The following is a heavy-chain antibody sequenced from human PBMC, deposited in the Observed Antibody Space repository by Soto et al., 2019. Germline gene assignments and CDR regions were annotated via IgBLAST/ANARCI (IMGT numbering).Heavy chain of an antibody. V-gene: IGHV1-69*01. CDR1: GGTFSSYA. D-gene: IGHD2-2*01. CDR3: ARVGEGCSSTSCYRGYYYYYGMDV. J-gene: IGHJ6*02. CDR2: IIPIFGTA. Sequence: QVQLVQSGAEVKKPGSSVKVSCKASGGTFSSYAISWVRQAPGQGLEWMGGIIPIFGTANYAQKFQGRVTITADESTSTAYMELSSLRSEDTAVYYCARVGEGCSSTSCYRGYYYYYGMDVWGQGTTVTVSS.